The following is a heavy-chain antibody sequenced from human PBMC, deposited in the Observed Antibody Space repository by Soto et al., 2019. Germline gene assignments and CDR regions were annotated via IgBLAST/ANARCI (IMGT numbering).Heavy chain of an antibody. CDR1: GYSFTSYW. V-gene: IGHV5-10-1*01. D-gene: IGHD3-10*01. CDR3: ARHAKLLWFGELYNYFDY. J-gene: IGHJ4*02. CDR2: IDPSDSYT. Sequence: RGESLKISCKGSGYSFTSYWISWVRQMPGKGLEWMGRIDPSDSYTNYSPSFQGHVTISADKSISTAYLQWSSLKASDTAMYYCARHAKLLWFGELYNYFDYWGQATLVTVSS.